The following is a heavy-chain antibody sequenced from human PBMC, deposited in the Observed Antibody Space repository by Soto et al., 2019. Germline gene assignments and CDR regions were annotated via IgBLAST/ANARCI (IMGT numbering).Heavy chain of an antibody. D-gene: IGHD3-22*01. J-gene: IGHJ4*02. CDR1: GGSISSSNW. CDR3: ARDSDKYYYDSSGYPTYYFDY. V-gene: IGHV4-4*02. Sequence: PSKTLSLTCAVSGGSISSSNWWSWVRQPPGKGLEWIGEIYHSGSTNYNPSLKSRVTISVDKSKNQFSLKLSSVTAADTAVYYCARDSDKYYYDSSGYPTYYFDYWGQGTLVTVSS. CDR2: IYHSGST.